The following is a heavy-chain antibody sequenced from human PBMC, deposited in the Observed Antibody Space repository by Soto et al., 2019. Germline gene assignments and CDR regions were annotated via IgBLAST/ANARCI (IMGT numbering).Heavy chain of an antibody. D-gene: IGHD3-10*01. J-gene: IGHJ6*03. Sequence: EVQLLESGGGLVQPGGSLRLSCAASGFTFGSYAMNWLRQAPGRGLECVSFISGSGLTTYYADSVKGRFTISRDNAKNPLYLQMTSLRAEDTAVYYCAKYRGPSYSYYSIDVWGKGTMVTVSS. CDR1: GFTFGSYA. CDR3: AKYRGPSYSYYSIDV. V-gene: IGHV3-23*01. CDR2: ISGSGLTT.